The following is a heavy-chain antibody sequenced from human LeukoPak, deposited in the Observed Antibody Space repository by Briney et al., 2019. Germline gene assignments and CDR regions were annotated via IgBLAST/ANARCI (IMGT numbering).Heavy chain of an antibody. V-gene: IGHV1-69*13. Sequence: SVKVSFKASGHTFTSDSIHWVRQAPGQGLESIGGIIPIFGTANYPQKFQGRVTITADESTSTAYMELSSLRSEDTAVYYCARDPATVTTGWFDPWGQGTLVTVSS. J-gene: IGHJ5*02. CDR2: IIPIFGTA. CDR1: GHTFTSDS. D-gene: IGHD4-17*01. CDR3: ARDPATVTTGWFDP.